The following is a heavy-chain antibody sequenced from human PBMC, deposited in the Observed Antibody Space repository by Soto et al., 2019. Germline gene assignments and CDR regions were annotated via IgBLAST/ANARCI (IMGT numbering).Heavy chain of an antibody. CDR1: GFIFSSYA. CDR2: ISGTGVNT. J-gene: IGHJ5*02. D-gene: IGHD6-6*01. V-gene: IGHV3-23*01. CDR3: AKDSVHNLYRTSSLEDCFGP. Sequence: GVSLRLSCEASGFIFSSYAITWVRQAPGKGLEWVSTISGTGVNTYYADSVKGRFTVSRDNSKNTVWLQMNSLRAADSSVYYCAKDSVHNLYRTSSLEDCFGPWGQGTLVTVSS.